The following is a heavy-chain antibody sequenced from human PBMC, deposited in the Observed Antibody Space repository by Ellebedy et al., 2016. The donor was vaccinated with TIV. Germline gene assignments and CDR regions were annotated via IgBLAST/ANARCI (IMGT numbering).Heavy chain of an antibody. CDR1: GFTFSGDG. CDR3: AKDLRPLWGGAMDS. D-gene: IGHD3-16*01. CDR2: ISYKGNSH. Sequence: PGGSLRLSCAASGFTFSGDGMHWVRQTPGKGLEWLAVISYKGNSHFYADSVNGRITISRDNSKNTLYLQMNSLRAEDTAVYYCAKDLRPLWGGAMDSWGRGALVTVSS. V-gene: IGHV3-30*18. J-gene: IGHJ4*02.